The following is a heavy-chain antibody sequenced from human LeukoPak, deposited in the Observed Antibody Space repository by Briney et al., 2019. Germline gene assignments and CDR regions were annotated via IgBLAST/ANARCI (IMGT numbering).Heavy chain of an antibody. CDR2: ITTSDGNT. CDR3: AKDGGLWVSAHWGDS. Sequence: GGSLRLSCAASGFTFSSYTMSWVRQAPGKGLEWVSTITTSDGNTYHADSVKGRFTVSRDNSKNTLFLQMNSLRAEDTAVYYCAKDGGLWVSAHWGDSWGRGTLVTVSS. V-gene: IGHV3-23*01. CDR1: GFTFSSYT. D-gene: IGHD7-27*01. J-gene: IGHJ4*02.